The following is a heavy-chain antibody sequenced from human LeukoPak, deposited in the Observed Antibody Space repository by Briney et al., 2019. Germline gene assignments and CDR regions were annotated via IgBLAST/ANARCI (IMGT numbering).Heavy chain of an antibody. V-gene: IGHV1-2*02. J-gene: IGHJ3*02. Sequence: ASVKVSCKASGYTFTGYYMHWVRQAPGQGLEWMGWINPNSGGTNYAQKFQGRVTMTSDTSISTAYMELSRLRFDDTAVYYCARRQRAAPDAFDIWGQGTMVTVSS. CDR1: GYTFTGYY. CDR2: INPNSGGT. CDR3: ARRQRAAPDAFDI. D-gene: IGHD2-15*01.